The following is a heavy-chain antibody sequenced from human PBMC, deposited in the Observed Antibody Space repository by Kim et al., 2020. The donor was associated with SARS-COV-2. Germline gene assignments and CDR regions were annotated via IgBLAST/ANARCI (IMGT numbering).Heavy chain of an antibody. CDR3: AKDLRPDSGYDFDY. V-gene: IGHV3-23*01. D-gene: IGHD5-12*01. Sequence: ADAVKGRFTISRDNSKNTLYLQMNSLRAEDTAIYYCAKDLRPDSGYDFDYWGQGTLVTVSS. J-gene: IGHJ4*02.